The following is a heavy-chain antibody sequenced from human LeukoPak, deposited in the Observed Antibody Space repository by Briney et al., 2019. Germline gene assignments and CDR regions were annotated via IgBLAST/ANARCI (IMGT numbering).Heavy chain of an antibody. D-gene: IGHD2-8*01. CDR3: ARALIGYYFDY. Sequence: GGSLRLSCAASGFSFSSYRMNWVRQAPGKGLEWVSSVSNSGDYIHYAYSVRGRFTISRDNSKNSLYQQMNSLRAEDTAVYYCARALIGYYFDYWGQGTLVTVSS. CDR1: GFSFSSYR. J-gene: IGHJ4*02. CDR2: VSNSGDYI. V-gene: IGHV3-21*06.